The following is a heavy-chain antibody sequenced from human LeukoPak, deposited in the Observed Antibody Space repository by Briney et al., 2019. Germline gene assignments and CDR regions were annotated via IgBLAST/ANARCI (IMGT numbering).Heavy chain of an antibody. J-gene: IGHJ4*02. Sequence: GGSLRLSCAASGFTFSSYGMHWVRQAPGKGLEWVAVIWYDGSNKYYADSVKGRFTISRDNSKNTLYLQMNSLRAEDTAVYYCARSWKRGTSCYYWGQGTLVTVSS. D-gene: IGHD2-2*01. CDR3: ARSWKRGTSCYY. CDR2: IWYDGSNK. CDR1: GFTFSSYG. V-gene: IGHV3-33*01.